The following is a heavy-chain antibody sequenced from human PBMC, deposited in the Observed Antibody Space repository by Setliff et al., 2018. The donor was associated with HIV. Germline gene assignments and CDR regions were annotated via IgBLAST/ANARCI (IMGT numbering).Heavy chain of an antibody. CDR2: ISPDNGAA. J-gene: IGHJ3*01. V-gene: IGHV1-2*06. CDR3: ALPRVFDSFHV. CDR1: EFIILANK. Sequence: ASVKVSCKATEFIILANKMNWVRQAPGQGLEWIGRISPDNGAAEYAPQFQGRVIMTVDTSISTAYLEIPRLTSDDAAVYYCALPRVFDSFHVWGQGTTVTVSS.